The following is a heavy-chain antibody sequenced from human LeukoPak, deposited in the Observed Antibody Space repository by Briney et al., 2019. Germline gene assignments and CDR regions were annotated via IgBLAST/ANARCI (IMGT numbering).Heavy chain of an antibody. CDR1: GYTFTSYG. CDR2: ISAYNGNT. V-gene: IGHV1-18*01. CDR3: ARELSVAGHKNWFDP. Sequence: ASVKVSCKASGYTFTSYGISWVRQAPGQGLEWMGWISAYNGNTNYAQKLQGRVTMTTDTSTSTAYMELRSLRSDDTAVYYCARELSVAGHKNWFDPWGQGNLVTVSS. J-gene: IGHJ5*02. D-gene: IGHD6-19*01.